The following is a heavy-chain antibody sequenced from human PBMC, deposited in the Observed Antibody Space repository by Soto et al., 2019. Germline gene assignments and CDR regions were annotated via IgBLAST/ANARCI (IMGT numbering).Heavy chain of an antibody. CDR1: GGSISSYY. Sequence: QVQLQESGPGLVKPSETLSLTCTVSGGSISSYYWSWIRQPPGKGLEWIGYIYYSGSTNYNPSLKSRVPISVDTSKNQFSLQLSSVTAADTAVYYCARGSTGYSGSWYRYWGQGTLVTVSS. J-gene: IGHJ4*02. V-gene: IGHV4-59*08. CDR3: ARGSTGYSGSWYRY. CDR2: IYYSGST. D-gene: IGHD6-13*01.